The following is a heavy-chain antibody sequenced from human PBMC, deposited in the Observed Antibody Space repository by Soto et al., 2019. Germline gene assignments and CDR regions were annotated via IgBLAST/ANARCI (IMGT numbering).Heavy chain of an antibody. J-gene: IGHJ6*02. D-gene: IGHD2-21*02. V-gene: IGHV4-39*01. CDR1: GGSISSSSYY. Sequence: TSETLSLTCTVSGGSISSSSYYWGWIRQPPGKGLEWIGSIYYSGSTYYNPSLKSRVTISVDTSKNQFSLKLSSVTAADTAVYYCARHRAIFCGGDCYTSYYYYYYGMDVWGQGTTVT. CDR3: ARHRAIFCGGDCYTSYYYYYYGMDV. CDR2: IYYSGST.